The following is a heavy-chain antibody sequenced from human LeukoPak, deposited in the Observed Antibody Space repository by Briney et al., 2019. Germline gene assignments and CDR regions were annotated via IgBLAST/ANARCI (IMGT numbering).Heavy chain of an antibody. J-gene: IGHJ4*02. D-gene: IGHD6-19*01. V-gene: IGHV1-69*04. Sequence: AASVKVSCKASGGTFSSYAISWVRQAPGQGLEWMGRIIPILGIANYAQKFQGRVTITADKSTSTAYMELSSLRSEDTAVYYYARVSSSGWTGYFDYWGQGTLVTVSS. CDR1: GGTFSSYA. CDR2: IIPILGIA. CDR3: ARVSSSGWTGYFDY.